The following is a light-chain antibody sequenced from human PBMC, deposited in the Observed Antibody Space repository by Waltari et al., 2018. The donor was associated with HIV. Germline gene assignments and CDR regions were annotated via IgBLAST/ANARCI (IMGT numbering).Light chain of an antibody. J-gene: IGKJ4*01. V-gene: IGKV3-20*01. Sequence: EIVLQQSPGTLSLSPGEIATLSCRASQSVSSSYLAWYQQKPGQAPRLLIYGASSRATGIPDRFSGSGSGTDFTLTISRLEPEDFAVYYCQQYGSSPLTFGGGTKVEIK. CDR3: QQYGSSPLT. CDR2: GAS. CDR1: QSVSSSY.